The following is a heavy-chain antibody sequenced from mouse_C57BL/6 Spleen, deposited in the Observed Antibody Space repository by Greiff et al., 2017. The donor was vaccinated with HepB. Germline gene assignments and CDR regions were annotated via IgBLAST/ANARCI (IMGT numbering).Heavy chain of an antibody. CDR1: GYAFSSSW. V-gene: IGHV1-82*01. D-gene: IGHD3-2*02. J-gene: IGHJ3*01. CDR3: AREATGWFAY. Sequence: QVQLRQSGPELVKPGASVKISCKASGYAFSSSWMNWVKQRPGKGLEWIGRIYPGDGDTNYNGKFKGKATLTADKSSSTAYMQLSSLTSEDSAVYFCAREATGWFAYWGQGTLVTVSA. CDR2: IYPGDGDT.